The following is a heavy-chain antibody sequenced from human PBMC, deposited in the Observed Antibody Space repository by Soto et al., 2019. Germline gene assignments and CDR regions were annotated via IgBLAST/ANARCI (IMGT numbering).Heavy chain of an antibody. D-gene: IGHD3-10*01. V-gene: IGHV5-51*01. CDR1: GYSFTTYW. J-gene: IGHJ4*02. CDR3: ARIGDYGSGSYPYFDY. CDR2: IYPGDSDS. Sequence: GESLKISCKVSGYSFTTYWIGWVRQMPGKGLEWMGIIYPGDSDSRYSPSFQGQVTISVDKSITTAYLQWSSLKASDTAMYYCARIGDYGSGSYPYFDYWGQGTLVTVSS.